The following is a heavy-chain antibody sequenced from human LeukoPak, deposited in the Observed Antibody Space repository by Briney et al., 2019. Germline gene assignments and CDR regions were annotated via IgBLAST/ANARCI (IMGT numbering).Heavy chain of an antibody. CDR1: GDSLSSNTAA. D-gene: IGHD6-19*01. CDR3: ARDPAAVAGKGGFDY. J-gene: IGHJ4*02. V-gene: IGHV6-1*01. Sequence: SQTLSLTCAISGDSLSSNTAAWNWIRQSPSRGLEWLVRTYYRSKWYNDYAVAVKTRIIINTDTSKNQFYLQLKSVTPEKTAVYYCARDPAAVAGKGGFDYWGQGTLVTVSS. CDR2: TYYRSKWYN.